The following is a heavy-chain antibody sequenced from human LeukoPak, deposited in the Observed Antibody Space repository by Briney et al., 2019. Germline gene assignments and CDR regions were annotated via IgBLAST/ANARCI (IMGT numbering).Heavy chain of an antibody. D-gene: IGHD3-9*01. CDR3: ARTYYDILTGYSPDAFDI. V-gene: IGHV5-51*01. Sequence: GESLKISCKGSGHSFTSYWIGWVRQMPGKGLEWMGIIYPGDSDTRYSPSFQGQVTISADKSISTAYLQWSSLKASDTAMYYCARTYYDILTGYSPDAFDIWGQGTMVTVSS. J-gene: IGHJ3*02. CDR1: GHSFTSYW. CDR2: IYPGDSDT.